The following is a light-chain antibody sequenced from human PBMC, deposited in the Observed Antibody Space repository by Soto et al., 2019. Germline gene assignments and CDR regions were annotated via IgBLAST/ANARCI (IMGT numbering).Light chain of an antibody. CDR2: TLS. CDR3: MQRIEFPYT. J-gene: IGKJ2*01. V-gene: IGKV2-40*01. CDR1: QRLFGRGDGNTY. Sequence: EILLTQTPLSLPFPPGEPASICCRSRQRLFGRGDGNTYLEWYLQRPGQAPELLIYTLSYRASGVPERFSGSGSGTDFTLKISRLETEDIGVYYCMQRIEFPYTFGQGTKLEI.